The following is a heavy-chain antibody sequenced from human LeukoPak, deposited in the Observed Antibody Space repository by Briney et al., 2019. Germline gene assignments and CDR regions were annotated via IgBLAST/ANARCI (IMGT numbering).Heavy chain of an antibody. Sequence: GESLKISCKGSGYSFTSYWIGWVRQMRGKGLEWMGIIYPGDSDTRYSPSFQGQVTISADKSISTAYLQWSSLKASDTAMYYCARRDKWNYRAFDIWGQGTMVTVSS. V-gene: IGHV5-51*01. D-gene: IGHD1-7*01. CDR2: IYPGDSDT. CDR1: GYSFTSYW. CDR3: ARRDKWNYRAFDI. J-gene: IGHJ3*02.